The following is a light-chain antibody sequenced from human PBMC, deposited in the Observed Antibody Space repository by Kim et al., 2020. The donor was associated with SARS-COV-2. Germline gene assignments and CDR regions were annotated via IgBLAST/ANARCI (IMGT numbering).Light chain of an antibody. Sequence: DIVMTQTPLSLSVTXGQPASISCKSSQSLLHSDGKTYLFWYMQTHVQPPELLIYEVSNRFSGVPDRFSGSGSGTEFTLKISRMEAEDVGVYYCMQSIQLPRTFGQGTKGDIK. CDR3: MQSIQLPRT. V-gene: IGKV2D-29*01. CDR1: QSLLHSDGKTY. CDR2: EVS. J-gene: IGKJ1*01.